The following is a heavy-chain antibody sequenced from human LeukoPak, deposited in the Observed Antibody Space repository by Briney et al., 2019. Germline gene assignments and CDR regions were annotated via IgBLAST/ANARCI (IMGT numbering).Heavy chain of an antibody. CDR3: ARVVWVRGIIIHHSDY. Sequence: GGSLRLSCAASGFPFGSHAMKWVRQAPGKGLEWVSVISSSGTSKYYIDSVEDRFTISRDNSNNTLYLQMYNLRADDTAVYYCARVVWVRGIIIHHSDYWGQGTLVTVSS. D-gene: IGHD3-10*01. CDR1: GFPFGSHA. CDR2: ISSSGTSK. V-gene: IGHV3-23*01. J-gene: IGHJ4*02.